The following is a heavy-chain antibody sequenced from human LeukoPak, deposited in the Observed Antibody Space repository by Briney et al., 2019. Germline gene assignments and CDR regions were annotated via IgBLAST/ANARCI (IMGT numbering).Heavy chain of an antibody. V-gene: IGHV4-39*07. CDR1: GGSISSSSYY. CDR2: IYYSGST. CDR3: ARVQGWNGP. Sequence: RPSETLSLTCTVSGGSISSSSYYWGWIRQPPGKGLEWIGSIYYSGSTYYNPSLKSRVTISVDTSKNQFSLKLSSVTAADTAVYYCARVQGWNGPWGQGTLVTVSS. D-gene: IGHD1-1*01. J-gene: IGHJ5*02.